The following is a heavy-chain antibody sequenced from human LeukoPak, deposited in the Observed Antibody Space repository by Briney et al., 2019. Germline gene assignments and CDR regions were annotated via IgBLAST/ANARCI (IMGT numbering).Heavy chain of an antibody. CDR3: ARKGYCSSTTCYGIDY. CDR1: GFTFDDYG. Sequence: GGSLRLSCAASGFTFDDYGMSWVRQAPGKGLEWVSSMTKNGIMTGYADSVKGRFTIFRDNAKSLLYLQMNNLRVEDTAFYYCARKGYCSSTTCYGIDYWGRGTLVTVSS. D-gene: IGHD2-2*01. V-gene: IGHV3-20*04. CDR2: MTKNGIMT. J-gene: IGHJ4*02.